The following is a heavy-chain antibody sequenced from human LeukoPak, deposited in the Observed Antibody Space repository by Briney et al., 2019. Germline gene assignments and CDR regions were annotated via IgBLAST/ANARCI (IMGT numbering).Heavy chain of an antibody. CDR2: ISSSGSTI. Sequence: GGSLRLSCAASGFTFSDYYMSWIRQAPGKGLEWVSYISSSGSTIYYADSVKGRFTISRDNAKNSLYLQMNSLRAEDTAVYYCARDNLEVATIDGVEQWLMNFDYWGQGTLVTVSS. V-gene: IGHV3-11*01. D-gene: IGHD6-19*01. J-gene: IGHJ4*02. CDR1: GFTFSDYY. CDR3: ARDNLEVATIDGVEQWLMNFDY.